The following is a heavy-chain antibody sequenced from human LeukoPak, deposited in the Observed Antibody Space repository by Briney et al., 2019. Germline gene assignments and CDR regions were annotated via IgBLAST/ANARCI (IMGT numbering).Heavy chain of an antibody. CDR2: IRYDGSNK. D-gene: IGHD1-26*01. CDR1: GFTFSSYG. J-gene: IGHJ4*02. V-gene: IGHV3-30*02. CDR3: AKDDRWELLAFDY. Sequence: GGSLRLSCAASGFTFSSYGMHWVRQAPGKGLEWVAFIRYDGSNKYYADSVKGRFTISRDNSKNTLYLQMNSLRAEDTAVYYCAKDDRWELLAFDYWGQGTLVTVSS.